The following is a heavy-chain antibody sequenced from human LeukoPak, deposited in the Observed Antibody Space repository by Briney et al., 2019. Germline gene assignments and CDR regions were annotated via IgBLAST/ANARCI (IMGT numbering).Heavy chain of an antibody. J-gene: IGHJ4*02. D-gene: IGHD4-17*01. V-gene: IGHV1-18*01. Sequence: GASVKVSCKASGYTFTSYGISWVRQAPGQGLEWVGWISAYNGNTNYAQKLQGRVTMTTYTSTSTAYMELRSLRSDDTAAYYCARDAYGDYAPDYFDYGGQGTLVTVS. CDR1: GYTFTSYG. CDR2: ISAYNGNT. CDR3: ARDAYGDYAPDYFDY.